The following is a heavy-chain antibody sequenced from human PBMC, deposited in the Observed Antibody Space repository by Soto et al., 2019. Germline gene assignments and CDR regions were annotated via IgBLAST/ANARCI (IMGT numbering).Heavy chain of an antibody. CDR1: GYTFTKYY. Sequence: GASVKVSCKASGYTFTKYYVHWVRLAPGQGLEYMGWINPNNGSTRHAQKFQGRVTMIRDTAISTVYMELSSLTSDDRAVYYYARKDRSTSLGYWGQGTLVTVSS. D-gene: IGHD1-26*01. J-gene: IGHJ4*02. CDR3: ARKDRSTSLGY. CDR2: INPNNGST. V-gene: IGHV1-2*02.